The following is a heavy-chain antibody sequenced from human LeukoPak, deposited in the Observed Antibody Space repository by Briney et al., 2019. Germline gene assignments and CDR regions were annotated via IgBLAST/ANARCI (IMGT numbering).Heavy chain of an antibody. CDR1: GGSIRSSSYY. V-gene: IGHV4-39*01. J-gene: IGHJ6*03. Sequence: SETLSLTCTVSGGSIRSSSYYWGWIRQPPGTGLEWIGSIYYSGSTYYNPSLKSRVTISVDTSKNQFSLRLTSVTAAHTAVYYCARVSGQFYFYYYMEVWGKGTTVTVSS. CDR2: IYYSGST. CDR3: ARVSGQFYFYYYMEV. D-gene: IGHD6-19*01.